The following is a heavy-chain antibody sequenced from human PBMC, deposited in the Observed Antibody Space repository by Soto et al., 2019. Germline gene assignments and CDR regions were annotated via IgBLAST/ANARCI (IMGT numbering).Heavy chain of an antibody. CDR3: ANRSPAFDY. Sequence: QVQLVQSGPEVKKPGASVKVSCKTSGYTFTSYGITWVRQAPGQGLEWMGWISTDKGNTKYAQKFQGRVTMTTDTSTSTAYMELRSLTSDDTAVYYCANRSPAFDYWGQGTLVTVSS. CDR1: GYTFTSYG. J-gene: IGHJ4*02. V-gene: IGHV1-18*01. CDR2: ISTDKGNT.